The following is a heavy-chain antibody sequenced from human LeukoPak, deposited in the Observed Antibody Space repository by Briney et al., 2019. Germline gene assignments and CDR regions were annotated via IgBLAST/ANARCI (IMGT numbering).Heavy chain of an antibody. V-gene: IGHV7-4-1*02. CDR3: ARGPFDYGDYRPNYYYYYGMDV. CDR1: GYTFISYA. Sequence: ASVKVSCKASGYTFISYAMNWVRQAPGQGLEWMGWINTNTGNPTYAQGFTGRFVFSLDTSVSTTYLQISSLKAEDTAVYYCARGPFDYGDYRPNYYYYYGMDVWGQGTMVTVSS. D-gene: IGHD4-17*01. CDR2: INTNTGNP. J-gene: IGHJ6*02.